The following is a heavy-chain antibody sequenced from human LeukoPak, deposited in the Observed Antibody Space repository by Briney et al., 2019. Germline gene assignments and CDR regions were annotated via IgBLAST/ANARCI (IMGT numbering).Heavy chain of an antibody. CDR3: AKSAVRGLPVLGN. V-gene: IGHV3-74*01. Sequence: GGSLRLSCVVSGFTFSSSWMHWVRQAPGRGLVYVSRISSDGSDIFYADSVKGRFTISRDNSKNTLYLQMSSLRGEDTAVYYCAKSAVRGLPVLGNWGQGTLVTVSS. CDR2: ISSDGSDI. J-gene: IGHJ4*02. D-gene: IGHD2-21*02. CDR1: GFTFSSSW.